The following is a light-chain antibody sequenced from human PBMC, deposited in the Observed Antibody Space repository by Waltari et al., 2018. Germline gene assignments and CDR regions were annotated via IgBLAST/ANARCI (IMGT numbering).Light chain of an antibody. CDR1: NIVSKN. CDR2: RDS. CDR3: QVWDSSTWV. V-gene: IGLV3-9*01. Sequence: SYEVTQPLSVSVAPGQTARITCGGNNIVSKNVHWYLQKPGQAPVLLIYRDSNRPSGIPERFSGSNSGNTATLTISRAQAGDEADYYCQVWDSSTWVFGGGTKLTVL. J-gene: IGLJ3*02.